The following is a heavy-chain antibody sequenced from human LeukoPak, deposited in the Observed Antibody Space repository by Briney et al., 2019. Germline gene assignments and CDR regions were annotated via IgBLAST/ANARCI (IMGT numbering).Heavy chain of an antibody. CDR1: GFTFRSYV. CDR2: IVAGGGST. D-gene: IGHD4-23*01. CDR3: AKDYTVAGFYFDY. V-gene: IGHV3-23*01. J-gene: IGHJ4*02. Sequence: GGSLRLSCAASGFTFRSYVMNWVRQAPGKGLEWVSSIVAGGGSTYYADSAKGRFTISRDNSKNTLYLQMNSLRAEDTAVYYCAKDYTVAGFYFDYWGQGTLVTVSS.